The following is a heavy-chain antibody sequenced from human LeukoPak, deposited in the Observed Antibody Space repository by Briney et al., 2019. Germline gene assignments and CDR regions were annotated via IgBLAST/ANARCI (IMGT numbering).Heavy chain of an antibody. J-gene: IGHJ4*02. CDR3: ARDIGYCSSTSCSPTFDY. Sequence: SETLSLTCAVSGGSISSGGYSWSWIRQPPGKGLEWIGYIYHSGSTYYNPSLKSRVTISVDRSKNQFSLKLSSVTAADTAVYYCARDIGYCSSTSCSPTFDYWGQGTLVTVSS. CDR2: IYHSGST. CDR1: GGSISSGGYS. D-gene: IGHD2-2*01. V-gene: IGHV4-30-2*01.